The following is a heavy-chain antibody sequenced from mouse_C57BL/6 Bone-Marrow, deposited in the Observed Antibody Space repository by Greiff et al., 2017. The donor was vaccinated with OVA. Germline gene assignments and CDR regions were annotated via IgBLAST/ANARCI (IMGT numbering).Heavy chain of an antibody. CDR2: ISYDGSN. J-gene: IGHJ1*03. D-gene: IGHD1-1*01. V-gene: IGHV3-6*01. CDR1: GYSIISGYY. Sequence: ESGPGLVKPSQSLSLTCSVTGYSIISGYYWNWIRQLPGNKLEWMGYISYDGSNNYNPSLKNRISITRDTSKNQFFLKLNSVTTEDTATYYGAISTVVGRYWYFDVWGTGTTVTVSS. CDR3: AISTVVGRYWYFDV.